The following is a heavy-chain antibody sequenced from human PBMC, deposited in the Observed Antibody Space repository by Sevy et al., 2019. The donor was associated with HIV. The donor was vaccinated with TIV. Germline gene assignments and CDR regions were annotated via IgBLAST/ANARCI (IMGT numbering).Heavy chain of an antibody. CDR2: FDPEDGET. CDR3: ATTSSSGWYGDAFDI. J-gene: IGHJ3*02. D-gene: IGHD6-19*01. CDR1: GYTLTELS. V-gene: IGHV1-24*01. Sequence: ASVKVSCKVSGYTLTELSMHWVRQAPGKGLEWMGGFDPEDGETLYAQKFQGRVTMTEDTSTDTAYMELSSLRSEDTAVYYGATTSSSGWYGDAFDIWGQGTMVTVSS.